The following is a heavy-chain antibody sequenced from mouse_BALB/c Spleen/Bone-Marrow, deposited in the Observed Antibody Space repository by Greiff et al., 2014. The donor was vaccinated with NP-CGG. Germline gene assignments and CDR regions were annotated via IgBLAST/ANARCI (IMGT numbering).Heavy chain of an antibody. J-gene: IGHJ2*01. CDR2: ISSGGSYS. CDR1: GFTFSSYA. CDR3: ARQGSHRYDERGFDY. D-gene: IGHD2-14*01. V-gene: IGHV5-9-3*01. Sequence: EVHLVESGGGLVKPGGSLKLSCAASGFTFSSYAMSWVRQTPEKRLEWVATISSGGSYSYYPDTERGRFPISRDKAKNTLNLQMRSMRSEDAAMYYYARQGSHRYDERGFDYWGQGTTLTVSS.